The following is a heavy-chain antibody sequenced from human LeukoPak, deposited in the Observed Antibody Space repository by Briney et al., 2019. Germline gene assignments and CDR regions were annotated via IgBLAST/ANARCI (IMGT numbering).Heavy chain of an antibody. CDR1: GGTFSSYA. V-gene: IGHV1-69*05. Sequence: SVKDSCKASGGTFSSYAISWVRQAPGQGLEWMGGIIPIFGTANYAQKFQGRVTITTDESTSTAYMELSSLRSEDTAVYYCARDLVGYDSSGYYYDWGQGTLVTVSS. J-gene: IGHJ4*02. CDR3: ARDLVGYDSSGYYYD. CDR2: IIPIFGTA. D-gene: IGHD3-22*01.